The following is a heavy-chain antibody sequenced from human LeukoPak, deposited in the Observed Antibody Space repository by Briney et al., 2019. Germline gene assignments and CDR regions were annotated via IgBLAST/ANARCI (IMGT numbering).Heavy chain of an antibody. CDR2: INPNSGGT. CDR1: GYTFTGYY. V-gene: IGHV1-2*02. CDR3: ARDSPVTGTPYYYYYGVDV. J-gene: IGHJ6*02. Sequence: ASVKVSCKASGYTFTGYYMHWVRQAPGQGLEWMGWINPNSGGTNYAQKFQGRVTMTRDTSISTAYMELSRLRSDDTAVYYCARDSPVTGTPYYYYYGVDVWGQGTTVTVSS. D-gene: IGHD1-1*01.